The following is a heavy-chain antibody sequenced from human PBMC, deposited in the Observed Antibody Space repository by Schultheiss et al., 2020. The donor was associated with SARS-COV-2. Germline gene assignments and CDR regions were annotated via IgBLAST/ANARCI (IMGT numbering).Heavy chain of an antibody. Sequence: GGSLRLSCAASGFTFSSYAMSWVRQAPGKGLEWVSSISSSSSYIYYADSVKGRFTISRDNAKNSLYLQMNSLRAEDTAVYYCARDNYDFWSVTGGMDVWGQGTTVTVSS. D-gene: IGHD3-3*01. J-gene: IGHJ6*02. CDR1: GFTFSSYA. CDR3: ARDNYDFWSVTGGMDV. V-gene: IGHV3-21*01. CDR2: ISSSSSYI.